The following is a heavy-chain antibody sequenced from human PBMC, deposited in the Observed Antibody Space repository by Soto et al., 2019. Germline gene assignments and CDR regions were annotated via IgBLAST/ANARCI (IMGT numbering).Heavy chain of an antibody. V-gene: IGHV4-59*01. CDR1: GGSINGYY. CDR2: VYFRGRT. J-gene: IGHJ4*02. CDR3: ARQEAVPGSPFDS. D-gene: IGHD6-19*01. Sequence: QVRLQESGPGLVKPSETLSLTCSVSGGSINGYYWNWIRQPPGKGLEWLGNVYFRGRTHYNPSLEARLNISVDTSKEQISLKLGSVTAAGTDVYYCARQEAVPGSPFDSWGEGTLVSVSS.